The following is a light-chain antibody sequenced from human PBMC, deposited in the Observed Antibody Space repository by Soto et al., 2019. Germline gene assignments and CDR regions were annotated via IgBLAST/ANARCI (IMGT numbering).Light chain of an antibody. V-gene: IGKV3-20*01. CDR1: QSVINGY. CDR3: QQYGTSPIT. Sequence: EIVLTQSPGTLSLSPGQTATLSCRASQSVINGYLAWYQQKPGQAPRLVIYGASSRATGFPDRFTGTGSGADFTLTITRVEPEDFAVYSCQQYGTSPITFGQGTRLDIK. CDR2: GAS. J-gene: IGKJ5*01.